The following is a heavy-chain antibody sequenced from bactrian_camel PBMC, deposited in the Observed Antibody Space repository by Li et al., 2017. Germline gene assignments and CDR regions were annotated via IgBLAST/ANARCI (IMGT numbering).Heavy chain of an antibody. CDR3: ATGTVGGTWFQCNY. CDR2: VNSDGTRP. CDR1: EFASSNGY. V-gene: IGHV3-2*01. D-gene: IGHD6*01. Sequence: VQLVESGGGLVQPGGSLRLSCVASEFASSNGYMNWVRQAPGKGLEWVSSVNSDGTRPYYSDSVKGRFTISRDNGKNAVYLQMNSLKSEDTARYYCATGTVGGTWFQCNYWGQGTQVTVS. J-gene: IGHJ4*01.